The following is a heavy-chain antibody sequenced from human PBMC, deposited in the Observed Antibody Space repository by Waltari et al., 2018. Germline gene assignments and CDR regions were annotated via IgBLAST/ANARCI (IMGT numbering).Heavy chain of an antibody. CDR1: GFTFSSYW. CDR2: IKGDGSRT. J-gene: IGHJ3*02. D-gene: IGHD4-17*01. V-gene: IGHV3-74*01. CDR3: ARGRDDYPLSAFDT. Sequence: EVQLVESGGGLVQPGGSLRLSCAASGFTFSSYWMHWVRQAPGKAVGWVSRIKGDGSRTTYADSVKGRFTISRDNAKNTLSLQMNSLRGEDTAVYYCARGRDDYPLSAFDTWGQGTMVTVSS.